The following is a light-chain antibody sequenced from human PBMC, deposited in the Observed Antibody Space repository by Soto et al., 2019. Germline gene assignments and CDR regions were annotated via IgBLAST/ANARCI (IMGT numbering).Light chain of an antibody. CDR3: QQYYSYHWT. CDR2: AAS. V-gene: IGKV1-8*01. CDR1: QGISSY. Sequence: AIRMTQSPSSLSASTGDRVTITCRASQGISSYLAWYQQKPGKAPKLLIYAASTLQSGVPSRFSGSGSGTDFTLTISCLQSEDFATYYCQQYYSYHWTFGQGTKVDIK. J-gene: IGKJ1*01.